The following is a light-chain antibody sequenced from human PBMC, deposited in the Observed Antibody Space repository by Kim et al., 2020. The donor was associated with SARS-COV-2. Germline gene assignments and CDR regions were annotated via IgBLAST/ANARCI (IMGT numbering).Light chain of an antibody. V-gene: IGKV1-5*01. Sequence: ASVGDRVTIPCRASQGISSWLACYQQNPGKAPKLLIYDASSLKSGVPSRFSGSGSGTEFTLTISSLQPDDFATNYCQQYNSYSWTFGQGTKVDIK. CDR3: QQYNSYSWT. J-gene: IGKJ1*01. CDR1: QGISSW. CDR2: DAS.